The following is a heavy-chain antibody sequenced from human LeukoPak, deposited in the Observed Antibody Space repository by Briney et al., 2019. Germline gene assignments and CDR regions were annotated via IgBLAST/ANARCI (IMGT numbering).Heavy chain of an antibody. J-gene: IGHJ6*02. V-gene: IGHV4-61*05. D-gene: IGHD7-27*01. CDR2: IYYSGST. Sequence: SETLSLTCVVSGGSISSRGFYWGWVRQPPGEGPGWVGYIYYSGSTNYNPSPKSRVTISVDTSKNQFSLKLSSVTAAGTAVYYCARVPGDLGNYYGMDVWGQGTTVTVSS. CDR3: ARVPGDLGNYYGMDV. CDR1: GGSISSRGFY.